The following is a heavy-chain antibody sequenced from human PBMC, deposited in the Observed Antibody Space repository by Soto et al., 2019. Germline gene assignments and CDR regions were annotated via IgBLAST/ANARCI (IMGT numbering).Heavy chain of an antibody. CDR2: ISYDGSNK. CDR1: GFTFSSYG. D-gene: IGHD3-22*01. CDR3: AKDHYDSSGYYSFDY. Sequence: GGSLRLSCAASGFTFSSYGMHWVRQAPGKGLEWVAVISYDGSNKYYADSVKGRFTISRDNSKNTLYLQMNSLRAEDTAVYYCAKDHYDSSGYYSFDYWGQGTLVTVSS. J-gene: IGHJ4*02. V-gene: IGHV3-30*18.